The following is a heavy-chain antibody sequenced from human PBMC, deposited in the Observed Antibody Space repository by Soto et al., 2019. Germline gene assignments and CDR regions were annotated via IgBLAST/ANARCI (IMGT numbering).Heavy chain of an antibody. Sequence: PGVSLRLSWAASGGTFISYAMSWVRTAPGKGLEWVSAISGSGGSTYYADSVKGRFTISRDNSKNTLYLQMNSLRAEDTAVYYCAKDRYDFWRGYYGMDVWGQGTTVTVSS. V-gene: IGHV3-23*01. J-gene: IGHJ6*02. D-gene: IGHD3-3*01. CDR3: AKDRYDFWRGYYGMDV. CDR1: GGTFISYA. CDR2: ISGSGGST.